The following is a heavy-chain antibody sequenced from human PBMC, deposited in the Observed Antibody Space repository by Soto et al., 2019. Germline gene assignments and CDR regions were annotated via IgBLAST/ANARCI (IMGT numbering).Heavy chain of an antibody. V-gene: IGHV1-69*01. Sequence: QVQLVQSGAEVKKPGSSVKVSCKASGGTFSSYAISWVRQAPGQGLEWMGGIIPIFGTANYAQKFQGRVTITADESTSTAYMELRSLRSEDTAVYYCATPERAAAGTGVFDYWGQGTLVTVSS. D-gene: IGHD6-13*01. J-gene: IGHJ4*02. CDR2: IIPIFGTA. CDR1: GGTFSSYA. CDR3: ATPERAAAGTGVFDY.